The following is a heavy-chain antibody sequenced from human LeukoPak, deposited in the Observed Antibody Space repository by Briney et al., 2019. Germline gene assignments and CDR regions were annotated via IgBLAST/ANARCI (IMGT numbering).Heavy chain of an antibody. CDR3: SRVRSGNDFDY. D-gene: IGHD3-10*01. Sequence: GGSLRLSCSTSGFTFGDHAMTWVRQAPGKGLEWVGFIRSKGYGGTTEYAASVKGRVTISRDDSKGIAHLQINSLKAEDTAVYYCSRVRSGNDFDYWGRGTLVTVSS. CDR2: IRSKGYGGTT. V-gene: IGHV3-49*04. J-gene: IGHJ4*02. CDR1: GFTFGDHA.